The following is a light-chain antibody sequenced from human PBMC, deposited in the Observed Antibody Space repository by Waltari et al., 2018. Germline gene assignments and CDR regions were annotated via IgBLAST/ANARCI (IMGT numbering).Light chain of an antibody. J-gene: IGKJ3*01. CDR2: WAS. Sequence: DIVMTQSPDSLAVSLGERATINCKSSQSVLYSSNNKNYLAWYQQKPGQPPKLLIYWASTRESGVPDRFSGSGSGTDFTLTISSLQAEDVAVYYCQQYYSTWTFGPGTKVDIK. CDR1: QSVLYSSNNKNY. V-gene: IGKV4-1*01. CDR3: QQYYSTWT.